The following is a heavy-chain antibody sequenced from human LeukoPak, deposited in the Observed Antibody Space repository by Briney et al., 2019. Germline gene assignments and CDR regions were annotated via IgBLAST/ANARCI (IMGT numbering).Heavy chain of an antibody. J-gene: IGHJ4*02. CDR1: GFTFSSYG. D-gene: IGHD3-10*01. Sequence: GGSLRLSCAASGFTFSSYGMHWVRQAPGKGLEWVAFIRYDGSNKYYADSVKGRFTISRDNSKNTLYLQMNSLRAEDTAVYYYAKEMYYYGSVTFWGQGTLVTVSS. V-gene: IGHV3-30*02. CDR2: IRYDGSNK. CDR3: AKEMYYYGSVTF.